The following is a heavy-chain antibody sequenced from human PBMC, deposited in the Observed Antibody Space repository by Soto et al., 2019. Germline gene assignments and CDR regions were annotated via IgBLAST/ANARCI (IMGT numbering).Heavy chain of an antibody. CDR3: AGEYSSSEDAFDI. J-gene: IGHJ3*02. V-gene: IGHV3-53*02. Sequence: EVQLVETGGGLIQPGGSLRLSCAASGFTVSSNYMSWVRQAPGKGLEWVSVIYSGGSTYYADSVKGRFTISRDNSKNTLYLQMNSLRAEDTAVYYCAGEYSSSEDAFDIWGQGTMVTVSS. CDR1: GFTVSSNY. CDR2: IYSGGST. D-gene: IGHD6-6*01.